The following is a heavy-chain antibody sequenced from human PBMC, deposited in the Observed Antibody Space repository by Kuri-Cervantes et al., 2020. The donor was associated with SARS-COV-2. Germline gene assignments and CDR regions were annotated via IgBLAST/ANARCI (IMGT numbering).Heavy chain of an antibody. CDR3: ARDRYDFWSGLGYYYYGMDV. CDR1: GFTFSSYW. V-gene: IGHV3-74*01. Sequence: GESLKISCAASGFTFSSYWMHWVRQAPGKGLVWVSRINSDGSSTSYADSVKGRFTISRDNAKNTLYLQMNSLRAEDTAVYYCARDRYDFWSGLGYYYYGMDVWGQGTTGTVSS. D-gene: IGHD3-3*01. CDR2: INSDGSST. J-gene: IGHJ6*02.